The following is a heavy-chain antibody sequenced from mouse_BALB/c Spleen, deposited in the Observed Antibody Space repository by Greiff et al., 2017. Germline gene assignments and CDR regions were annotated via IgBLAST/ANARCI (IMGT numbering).Heavy chain of an antibody. Sequence: DVMLVESGGGLVKPGGSLKLSCAASGFTFSSYAMSWVRQTPEKRLEWVASISSGGSTYYPDSVKGRFTISRDNARNILYLQMSSLRSEDTAMYYCARGRNGYYFDYWGQGTTLTVSS. CDR3: ARGRNGYYFDY. CDR2: ISSGGST. V-gene: IGHV5-6-5*01. CDR1: GFTFSSYA. J-gene: IGHJ2*01.